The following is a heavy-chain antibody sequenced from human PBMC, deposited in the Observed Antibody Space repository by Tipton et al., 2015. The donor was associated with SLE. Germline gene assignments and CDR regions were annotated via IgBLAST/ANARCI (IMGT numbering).Heavy chain of an antibody. D-gene: IGHD6-6*01. V-gene: IGHV4-39*07. CDR2: INHSGST. CDR3: ARDGAARGDFDY. J-gene: IGHJ4*02. CDR1: GGSIISGSNY. Sequence: TLSLTCTVSGGSIISGSNYWNWIRQPPGKGLEWIGEINHSGSTNYNPSLKSRVTISVDTSKNQFSLKLSSVTAADTAVYYCARDGAARGDFDYWGQGTLVTVSS.